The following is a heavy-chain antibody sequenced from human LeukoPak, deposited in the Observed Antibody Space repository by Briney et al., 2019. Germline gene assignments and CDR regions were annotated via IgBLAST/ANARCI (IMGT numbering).Heavy chain of an antibody. CDR2: INHSGST. D-gene: IGHD3-16*02. CDR1: GGSISSSSYY. CDR3: ARVGDYVWGSYLWTPVGYYFDY. V-gene: IGHV4-39*07. J-gene: IGHJ4*02. Sequence: PSETLSLTCTVSGGSISSSSYYWGWIRQPPGKGLEWIGEINHSGSTNYNPSLKSRVTMSVDTSKNQFSLKLSSVTAADTAVYYCARVGDYVWGSYLWTPVGYYFDYWGQGTLVTVSS.